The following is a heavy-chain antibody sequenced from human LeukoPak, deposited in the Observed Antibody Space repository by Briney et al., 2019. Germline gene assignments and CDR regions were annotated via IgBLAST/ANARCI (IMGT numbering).Heavy chain of an antibody. CDR3: TTDPPNLPYDFWSGYKSEGSY. Sequence: GGSLRLSCAASGFTFSSYSMNWVRQAPGKGLEWVGRIKSKTDGGTTDYAAPVKGRFTISRDDSKNTLYLQMNSLKTEDTAVYYCTTDPPNLPYDFWSGYKSEGSYWGQGTLVTVSS. V-gene: IGHV3-15*01. D-gene: IGHD3-3*01. J-gene: IGHJ4*02. CDR2: IKSKTDGGTT. CDR1: GFTFSSYS.